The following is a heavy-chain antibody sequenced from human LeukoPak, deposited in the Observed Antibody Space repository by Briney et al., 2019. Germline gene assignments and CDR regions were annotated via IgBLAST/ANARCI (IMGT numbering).Heavy chain of an antibody. V-gene: IGHV3-49*04. CDR3: TRVTLDY. CDR2: IRGKAYGGAT. J-gene: IGHJ4*02. Sequence: GGSLRLSCTASGFTCGDYAMSWVRQAPGKGLEWVGFIRGKAYGGATEYAASVKGRFTISRDDSKSITYLQMHSLKIEDTAVYYCTRVTLDYWGQGTRVTVSS. CDR1: GFTCGDYA.